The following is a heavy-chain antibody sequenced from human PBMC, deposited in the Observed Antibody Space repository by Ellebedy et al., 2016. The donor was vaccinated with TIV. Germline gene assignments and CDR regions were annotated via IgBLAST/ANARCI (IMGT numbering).Heavy chain of an antibody. CDR1: GGTFSSYA. J-gene: IGHJ4*02. V-gene: IGHV1-69*13. D-gene: IGHD2-21*01. CDR2: IIPIFGTA. CDR3: ARDLSPRYCGGDCYSGCKY. Sequence: SVKVSXXASGGTFSSYAISWVRQAPGQGLEWMGGIIPIFGTANYAQKFQGRVTITADESTSTAYMELSSLRAEDTAVYYCARDLSPRYCGGDCYSGCKYWGQGTLVTVSS.